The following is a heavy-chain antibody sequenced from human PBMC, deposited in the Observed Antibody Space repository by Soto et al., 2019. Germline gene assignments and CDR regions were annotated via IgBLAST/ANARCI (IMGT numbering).Heavy chain of an antibody. CDR3: ARAPAEYYDERGKWTRHFDY. CDR1: GGSVSGYY. D-gene: IGHD3-22*01. CDR2: VHHSGGT. V-gene: IGHV4-59*02. Sequence: SETLSLTCTVSGGSVSGYYWSWIRQPRGKGLEGIGYVHHSGGTNYNPSMQSRVTMSIDTSKNRFSLRLNSVTATDTAVYYCARAPAEYYDERGKWTRHFDYWCQGPLVT. J-gene: IGHJ4*02.